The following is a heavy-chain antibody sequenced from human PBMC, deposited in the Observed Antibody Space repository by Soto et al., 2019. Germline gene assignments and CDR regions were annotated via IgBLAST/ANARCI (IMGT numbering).Heavy chain of an antibody. Sequence: QVVESGGGLIQAGGSTRLSCLASGFTVSRYDMNWVRQAPGKGLEWVSSISSTTNYIYYGDSMKGRFTISRDNAKNSLYLEMNSLRAEDTAVYYCARESEDLTSNFDYWGQGTLVTVSS. CDR1: GFTVSRYD. CDR2: ISSTTNYI. V-gene: IGHV3-21*06. CDR3: ARESEDLTSNFDY. J-gene: IGHJ4*02.